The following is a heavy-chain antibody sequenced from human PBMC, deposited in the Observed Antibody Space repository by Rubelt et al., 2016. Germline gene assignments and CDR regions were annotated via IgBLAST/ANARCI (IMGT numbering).Heavy chain of an antibody. V-gene: IGHV3-23*01. Sequence: EVQLLEPGGGLVQPGGSLRLSCAASGFTFSSYAMSWVRQAPGKGLEWVSAISGSGGSTYYADSVKGLFTISRANSKNTLYLQMNSLRAEDTAVYYCASSIVVVPAANYYYGMDVWGQGTTVTVSS. J-gene: IGHJ6*02. CDR1: GFTFSSYA. CDR2: ISGSGGST. D-gene: IGHD2-2*01. CDR3: ASSIVVVPAANYYYGMDV.